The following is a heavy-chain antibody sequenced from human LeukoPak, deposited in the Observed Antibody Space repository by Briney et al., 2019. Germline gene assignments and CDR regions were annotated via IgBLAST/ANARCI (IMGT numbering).Heavy chain of an antibody. Sequence: GGSLRLSCAASGFTLNSYWMSWVRQAPGKGLEWVANIKQEGSDNYYVDSVKGRFTISRDNAKNSLYLQMNSLRAEDTAVYYCARLYYADSGTYNRPFDYWGQGTLVTVSS. D-gene: IGHD3-10*01. V-gene: IGHV3-7*04. CDR2: IKQEGSDN. CDR1: GFTLNSYW. CDR3: ARLYYADSGTYNRPFDY. J-gene: IGHJ4*02.